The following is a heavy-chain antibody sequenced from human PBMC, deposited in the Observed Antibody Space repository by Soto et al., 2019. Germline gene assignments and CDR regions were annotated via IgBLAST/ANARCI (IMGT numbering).Heavy chain of an antibody. CDR1: GYRFSTFW. J-gene: IGHJ4*02. CDR3: ARRHYDLLTAQRYHLDF. D-gene: IGHD3-9*01. Sequence: PGESLKISCKGSGYRFSTFWIGWVRQMPGKGLEWVAIIYPDQSRAMYSPALQGQVTISVDKSISTAYLQWNSLKASDTAIYYCARRHYDLLTAQRYHLDFCRTGPLVTVSS. V-gene: IGHV5-51*01. CDR2: IYPDQSRA.